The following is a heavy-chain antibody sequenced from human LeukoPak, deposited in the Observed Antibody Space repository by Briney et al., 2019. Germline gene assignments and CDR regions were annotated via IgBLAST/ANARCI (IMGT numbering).Heavy chain of an antibody. CDR2: ISGSGDST. Sequence: GGSLRLSCAASGFTFRSYAMSWVRQAPGKGLEWVSAISGSGDSTYYADSVKGRFTISRDNSKNTLYLQMISLRAEDTAVYYCAKRPAYYHNSAYYCGMDVWGQGTTVTVSS. V-gene: IGHV3-23*01. J-gene: IGHJ6*02. D-gene: IGHD3-3*02. CDR3: AKRPAYYHNSAYYCGMDV. CDR1: GFTFRSYA.